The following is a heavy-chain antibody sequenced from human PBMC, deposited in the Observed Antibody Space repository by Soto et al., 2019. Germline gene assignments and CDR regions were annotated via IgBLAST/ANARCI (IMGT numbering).Heavy chain of an antibody. CDR1: GGSISSGGYY. D-gene: IGHD3-3*01. Sequence: PSETLSLTCTVTGGSISSGGYYWSWIRQHPGKGLEWIGYIYYSGSTYYNPSLKSRVTISVDTSKNQFSLKLSSVTAADTAVYYCARDRRFWSGYGHYYYGMDVWGQGTTVTVSS. J-gene: IGHJ6*02. V-gene: IGHV4-31*03. CDR2: IYYSGST. CDR3: ARDRRFWSGYGHYYYGMDV.